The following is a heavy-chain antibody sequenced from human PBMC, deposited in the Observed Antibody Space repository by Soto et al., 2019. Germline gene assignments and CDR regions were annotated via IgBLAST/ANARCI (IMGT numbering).Heavy chain of an antibody. CDR3: TPDYLKTSSWCDY. J-gene: IGHJ4*02. Sequence: EVQLVESGGGLVKPGGSLRLSCAASGFTFSNAWMNWVRQAPGKGLEWVGRIKSKTDGGTTDYAAPVKGRFTISRDDSKNTLYLQMNSLKTEDTAVYYCTPDYLKTSSWCDYWGQGTLVTVSS. D-gene: IGHD6-13*01. V-gene: IGHV3-15*07. CDR2: IKSKTDGGTT. CDR1: GFTFSNAW.